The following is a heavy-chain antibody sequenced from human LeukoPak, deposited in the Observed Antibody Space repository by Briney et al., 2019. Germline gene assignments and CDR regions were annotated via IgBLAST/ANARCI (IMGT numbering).Heavy chain of an antibody. CDR2: IYYSGST. J-gene: IGHJ4*02. D-gene: IGHD3-3*01. CDR3: ARESRFLEWSADY. V-gene: IGHV4-30-4*08. Sequence: PSQTLSLTCTVSGGSTSSGDYYWSWIRQPPVKGLEWIGYIYYSGSTYYNPSLKSRVTISVDTSKNQFSLKLSSVTAADTAVYYCARESRFLEWSADYWGQVTLVTVSS. CDR1: GGSTSSGDYY.